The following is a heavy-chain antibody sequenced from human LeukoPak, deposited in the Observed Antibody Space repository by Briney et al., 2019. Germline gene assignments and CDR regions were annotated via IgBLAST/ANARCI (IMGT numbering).Heavy chain of an antibody. CDR1: GFTFSNYA. J-gene: IGHJ3*02. D-gene: IGHD6-19*01. CDR2: ISYDDTNK. Sequence: QPGRSLRLSCAASGFTFSNYALHWVRQAPGKGLEWVAVISYDDTNKYYVDSVKGRFTISRDNSKNTLYLQMNSLRAEDTAVYYCARGLRQWLTQHAFDIWGQGTMVTVSS. V-gene: IGHV3-30*04. CDR3: ARGLRQWLTQHAFDI.